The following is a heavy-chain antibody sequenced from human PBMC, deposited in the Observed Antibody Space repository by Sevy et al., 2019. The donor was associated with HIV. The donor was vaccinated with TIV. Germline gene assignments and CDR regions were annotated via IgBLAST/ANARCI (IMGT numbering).Heavy chain of an antibody. V-gene: IGHV3-7*01. Sequence: GGSLRLSCAASGFTFTRYWMTWVRQSPGKGLQWLGNINEDGTEKSYRDSVRGRFTISIDNTKKSLHLQMNSLRVDDTCVDYCARDVAAGDFWGQGTLVTVSS. J-gene: IGHJ4*02. CDR3: ARDVAAGDF. CDR2: INEDGTEK. CDR1: GFTFTRYW. D-gene: IGHD2-21*01.